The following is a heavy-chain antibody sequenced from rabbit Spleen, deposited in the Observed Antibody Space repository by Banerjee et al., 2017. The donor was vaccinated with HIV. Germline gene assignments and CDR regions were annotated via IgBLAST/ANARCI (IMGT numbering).Heavy chain of an antibody. CDR3: ARDGYAGGVDYGYALNL. CDR1: GLDFSSSYW. V-gene: IGHV1S45*01. Sequence: EESGGGLVQPEGSLTLTCTASGLDFSSSYWIFWVRRAPGKGLEWIACIYSGDGSTTYASWAKGRFTISKTSSTTVTLQMTSLTAADTATYFCARDGYAGGVDYGYALNLWGQGTLVTVS. D-gene: IGHD6-1*01. J-gene: IGHJ4*01. CDR2: IYSGDGST.